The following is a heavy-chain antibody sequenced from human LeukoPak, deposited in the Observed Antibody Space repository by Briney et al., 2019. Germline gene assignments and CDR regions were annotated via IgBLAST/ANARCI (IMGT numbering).Heavy chain of an antibody. D-gene: IGHD5-18*01. CDR1: GYTFTGYY. CDR2: INPNSGGT. V-gene: IGHV1-2*02. Sequence: ASVKVSCKASGYTFTGYYMHWVRQAPGQGLEWMGWINPNSGGTNYAQKFQGRVTMTRDTSISTAYTELSRLRSDDTAVYYCARDRGEGYSYGNWGQGTLVTVSS. J-gene: IGHJ4*02. CDR3: ARDRGEGYSYGN.